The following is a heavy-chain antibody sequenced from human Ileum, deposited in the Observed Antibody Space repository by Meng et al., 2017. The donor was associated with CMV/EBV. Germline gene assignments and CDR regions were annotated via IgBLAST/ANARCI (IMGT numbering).Heavy chain of an antibody. CDR1: GFKFSVDW. D-gene: IGHD3-10*01. CDR2: ISNDGSTT. CDR3: ARGGVISAASSDS. J-gene: IGHJ5*01. V-gene: IGHV3-74*01. Sequence: ASGFKFSVDWMHWVRQAPGKGLEWVSRISNDGSTTTYADSVEGRFTVSRDNAKDTLYLQVNSLRAEDTAVYYCARGGVISAASSDSWGQGTLVTVSS.